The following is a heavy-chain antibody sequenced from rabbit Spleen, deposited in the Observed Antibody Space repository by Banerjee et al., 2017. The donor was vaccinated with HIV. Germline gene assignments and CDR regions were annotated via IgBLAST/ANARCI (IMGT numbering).Heavy chain of an antibody. CDR3: ARDAGSYDYIDGYFNL. CDR2: IDPVFGST. CDR1: GFDFSSYG. D-gene: IGHD8-1*01. J-gene: IGHJ4*01. V-gene: IGHV1S47*01. Sequence: QEQLVESGGGLVQPGGSLTLTCKASGFDFSSYGVSWVRQAPGKGLEWIGYIDPVFGSTYYASWVNGRFSISRENTQNTVSLQMNSLTAADTATYFCARDAGSYDYIDGYFNLWGQGTLVTVS.